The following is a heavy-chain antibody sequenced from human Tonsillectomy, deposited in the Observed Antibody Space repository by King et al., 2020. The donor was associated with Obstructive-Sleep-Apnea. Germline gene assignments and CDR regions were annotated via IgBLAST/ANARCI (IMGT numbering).Heavy chain of an antibody. J-gene: IGHJ6*02. CDR1: GFSFSNFW. V-gene: IGHV3-7*03. D-gene: IGHD3-10*01. CDR2: IRHNGSEK. CDR3: ATKGI. Sequence: VQLVESGGGLVQPGGSLRLSCAASGFSFSNFWKSWVRQAPGKGLEWLTNIRHNGSEKNYIDSVRGRFTISRDNTKNLLYLQMNSLRAEDTAVYYCATKGIWGQGTTVTVSS.